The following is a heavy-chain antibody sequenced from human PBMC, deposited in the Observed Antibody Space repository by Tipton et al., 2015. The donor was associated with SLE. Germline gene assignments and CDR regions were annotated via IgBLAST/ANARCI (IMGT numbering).Heavy chain of an antibody. CDR3: ARAEFSSNWYMYWHFDL. Sequence: LSLTCAVYGGLFSGYYWSWIRQPPGKGLEWIGDIDHSGVTHYNPSLKSRVTISRDTSGNHFSLNLNSVTAADTAVYYCARAEFSSNWYMYWHFDLWGRGTLVTVSS. CDR2: IDHSGVT. D-gene: IGHD6-13*01. CDR1: GGLFSGYY. V-gene: IGHV4-34*01. J-gene: IGHJ2*01.